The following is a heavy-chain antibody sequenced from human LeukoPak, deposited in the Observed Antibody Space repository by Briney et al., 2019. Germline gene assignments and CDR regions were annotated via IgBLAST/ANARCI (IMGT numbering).Heavy chain of an antibody. V-gene: IGHV3-23*01. CDR3: AKDNQQWLVGYFQY. CDR2: ISGGGGSI. CDR1: GFIFGHYA. Sequence: PGGSLRLSCAASGFIFGHYAMSWVRQAPGKGLEWVSGISGGGGSIYYADSVKGRFTNSRDKSKTTLYLQMNSLRAEDTAVYYCAKDNQQWLVGYFQYWGQGTLVTVSS. J-gene: IGHJ1*01. D-gene: IGHD6-19*01.